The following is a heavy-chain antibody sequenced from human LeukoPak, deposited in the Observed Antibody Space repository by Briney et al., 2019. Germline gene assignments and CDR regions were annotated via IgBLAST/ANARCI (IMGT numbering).Heavy chain of an antibody. V-gene: IGHV4-59*08. Sequence: NPSDTLSLTCTVSGGSISNFYWTWIRQPPGEGLEWIGFISYNGGTTHYNPSLKSRVTMSVATSYNQFSLRLSSVTASDTAIYYCARHSEASPHYFDYWGQGALVTRSS. D-gene: IGHD1-26*01. CDR2: ISYNGGTT. CDR1: GGSISNFY. J-gene: IGHJ4*02. CDR3: ARHSEASPHYFDY.